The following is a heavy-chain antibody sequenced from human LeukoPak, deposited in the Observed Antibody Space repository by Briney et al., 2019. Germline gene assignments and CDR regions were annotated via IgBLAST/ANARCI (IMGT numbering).Heavy chain of an antibody. Sequence: PGGSLRLSCAASGFTFRSYAMSWVRQAPGKGLEWVSRINPDDESTSYADSVRGRFTISRDNAKNTLYLQMNSLRAEDTAVYYCLTILEATIDAFDIWGQGTMVTVSS. V-gene: IGHV3-74*01. CDR1: GFTFRSYA. CDR2: INPDDEST. D-gene: IGHD1-26*01. J-gene: IGHJ3*02. CDR3: LTILEATIDAFDI.